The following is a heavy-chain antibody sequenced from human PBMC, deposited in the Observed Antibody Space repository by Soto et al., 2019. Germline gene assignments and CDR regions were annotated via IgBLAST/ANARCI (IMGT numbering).Heavy chain of an antibody. Sequence: GESVKISCKGSGYSFTSYWISWVRQMPGKGLEWMGRIDPSDSYTNYSPSFQGHVTISADKSISTAYLQWSSLKASDTAMYYCARQDLVAAAGYYYYGMDVWGQGTTLTVSS. CDR2: IDPSDSYT. CDR3: ARQDLVAAAGYYYYGMDV. D-gene: IGHD6-13*01. J-gene: IGHJ6*02. V-gene: IGHV5-10-1*01. CDR1: GYSFTSYW.